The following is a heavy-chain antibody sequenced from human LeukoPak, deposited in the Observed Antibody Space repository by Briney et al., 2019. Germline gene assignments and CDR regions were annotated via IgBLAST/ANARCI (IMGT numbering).Heavy chain of an antibody. Sequence: SETLSLTCADSRYSISSGYNWGWFRQSPGQGLEWIGRISHSGSTYYNPSLKSRVTISVDTSKNEFSLNLSSVTAADTAVYYCARGYYGSGSYYKGNYFDYWGRGTLVTVSS. CDR2: ISHSGST. CDR1: RYSISSGYN. V-gene: IGHV4-38-2*01. J-gene: IGHJ4*02. CDR3: ARGYYGSGSYYKGNYFDY. D-gene: IGHD3-10*01.